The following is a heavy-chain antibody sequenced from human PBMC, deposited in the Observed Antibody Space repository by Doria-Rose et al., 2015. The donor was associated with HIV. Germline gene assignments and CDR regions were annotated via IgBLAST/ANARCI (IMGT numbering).Heavy chain of an antibody. CDR2: IFSDDDR. V-gene: IGHV2-26*01. Sequence: SGPVLVKPTETLTLTCTVSGVSLSSPGMGVSWIRQPPGKALERLANIFSDDDRSYNTSLKSRLTISRGTSKSQVVLTMTDMDPVDTATYYCARIKSSRWYHKYYFDFWGQGALVIVSA. CDR1: GVSLSSPGMG. D-gene: IGHD6-13*01. J-gene: IGHJ4*02. CDR3: ARIKSSRWYHKYYFDF.